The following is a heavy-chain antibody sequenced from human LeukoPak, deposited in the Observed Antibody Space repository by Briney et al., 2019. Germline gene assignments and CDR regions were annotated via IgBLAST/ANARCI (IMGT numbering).Heavy chain of an antibody. CDR2: ISSSGSTI. CDR3: AKDITHDTVMFSFAS. D-gene: IGHD5-18*01. CDR1: GFTFSDYY. Sequence: GGSLRLSCAASGFTFSDYYMSWIRQAPGKGLERVSYISSSGSTIYYADSVKGRYTISRDNARNSLYLQMNSLRAEDTALYYCAKDITHDTVMFSFASWGQGTLVTVSS. V-gene: IGHV3-11*01. J-gene: IGHJ4*02.